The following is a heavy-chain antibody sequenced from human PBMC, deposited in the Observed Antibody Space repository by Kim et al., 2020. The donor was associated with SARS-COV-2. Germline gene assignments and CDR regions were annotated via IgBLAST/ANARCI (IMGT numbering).Heavy chain of an antibody. CDR2: IYYSGST. CDR3: ARRKISSIVVVPAAIPTNWFDP. D-gene: IGHD2-2*01. Sequence: SETLSLTCTVSGGSISSSSYYWGWIRQPPGKGLEWIGSIYYSGSTYYNPSLKSRVTISVDTSKNQFSLKLSSVTAADTAVYYCARRKISSIVVVPAAIPTNWFDPWGQGTLVTVSS. J-gene: IGHJ5*02. CDR1: GGSISSSSYY. V-gene: IGHV4-39*01.